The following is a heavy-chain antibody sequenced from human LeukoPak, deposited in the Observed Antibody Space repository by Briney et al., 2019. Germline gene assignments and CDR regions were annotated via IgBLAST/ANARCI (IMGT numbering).Heavy chain of an antibody. Sequence: PGGSLRLSCAATGFTFSDYYMSWIRQAPGKGLEWVSYISSSGSTIYYADSVKGRFTISRDNAKNSLYLQMNSLRAEDTAVYYCGSADGQQLAPFDYWGQGTLVTVSS. CDR3: GSADGQQLAPFDY. CDR1: GFTFSDYY. V-gene: IGHV3-11*04. D-gene: IGHD6-13*01. J-gene: IGHJ4*02. CDR2: ISSSGSTI.